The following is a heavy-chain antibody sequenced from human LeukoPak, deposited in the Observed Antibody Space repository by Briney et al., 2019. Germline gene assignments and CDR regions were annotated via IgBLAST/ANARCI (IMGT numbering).Heavy chain of an antibody. V-gene: IGHV1-3*01. D-gene: IGHD6-19*01. CDR1: GYTFTSYA. J-gene: IGHJ4*02. CDR3: ARVGLRYSSGWTFDY. CDR2: INAGNGNT. Sequence: ASVKVSCKASGYTFTSYAMHWVRQAPGQRLEWMGWINAGNGNTKYSQKFQGRVTITRDTSASTAYMELSSLRSEDTAVYYCARVGLRYSSGWTFDYWGQGTLVTVSP.